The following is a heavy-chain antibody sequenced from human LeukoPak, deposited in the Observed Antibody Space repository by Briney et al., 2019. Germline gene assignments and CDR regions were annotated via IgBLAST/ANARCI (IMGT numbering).Heavy chain of an antibody. D-gene: IGHD3-10*01. V-gene: IGHV3-20*01. CDR1: GFTFSSYA. CDR3: ARGYYGSGQPNFFDF. Sequence: PGGSLRLSCAASGFTFSSYAMSWVRQAPGKGLEWVSGINWNGGSTGYADSVEGRFTISRDDAKNSLYLQMNSLRAEDTALYHCARGYYGSGQPNFFDFWGQGTLVTVSS. CDR2: INWNGGST. J-gene: IGHJ4*02.